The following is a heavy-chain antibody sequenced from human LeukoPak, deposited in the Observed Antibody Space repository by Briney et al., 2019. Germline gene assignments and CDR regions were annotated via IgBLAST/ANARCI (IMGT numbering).Heavy chain of an antibody. V-gene: IGHV4-4*07. D-gene: IGHD4-17*01. J-gene: IGHJ4*02. CDR3: ARGGDYHPFDY. CDR2: IYSSGST. CDR1: GGSISSYY. Sequence: SKTLSLTCTVSGGSISSYYWSCIRQPAGKGLEWIGRIYSSGSTNYNPSLKSRVTISIDQSKNQFSLKLSSVTAADTAVYYCARGGDYHPFDYWGQGALFTVSS.